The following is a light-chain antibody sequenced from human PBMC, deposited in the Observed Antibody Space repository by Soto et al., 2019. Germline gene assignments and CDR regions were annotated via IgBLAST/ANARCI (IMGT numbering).Light chain of an antibody. CDR2: GNS. Sequence: QSVLTQPPSVSGAPGQRVTISCTGSSSNIGAGYDVHWYQQSPGTAPKLLIYGNSNRPSGVPDRFSGSKSGTSASLAITGLQAEDEADYYCQSYDSSLSAYVVFGGGTKLTVL. J-gene: IGLJ2*01. CDR1: SSNIGAGYD. CDR3: QSYDSSLSAYVV. V-gene: IGLV1-40*01.